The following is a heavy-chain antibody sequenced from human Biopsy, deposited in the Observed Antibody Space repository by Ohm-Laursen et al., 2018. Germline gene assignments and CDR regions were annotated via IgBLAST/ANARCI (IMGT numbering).Heavy chain of an antibody. CDR3: ARGDYFDSNGYFWFDP. V-gene: IGHV4-31*01. D-gene: IGHD3-22*01. J-gene: IGHJ5*02. Sequence: TLSLTCTVSGGSISSGGSYWSWIRQRPGKGLEWIGYIFNSANTYCNPSLKNLITISGDTSKNQFSLKLNSVTAADTAVYYCARGDYFDSNGYFWFDPWGQGILVTVSS. CDR2: IFNSANT. CDR1: GGSISSGGSY.